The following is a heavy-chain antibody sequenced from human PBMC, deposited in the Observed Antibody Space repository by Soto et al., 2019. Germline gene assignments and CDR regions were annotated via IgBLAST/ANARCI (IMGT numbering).Heavy chain of an antibody. V-gene: IGHV3-23*01. J-gene: IGHJ6*02. CDR2: ISGSGGRT. CDR1: GFTFSSYA. CDR3: AKSVVPAAILLCMDV. Sequence: EVQLLESGGGLVQPGGSLRLSCAASGFTFSSYAMSWLRQAPGKGLEWVSAISGSGGRTYYADSVTGRFNIARDNSTNTLHLQMNSLRAEDTAVYYCAKSVVPAAILLCMDVWGQGTTVTVSS. D-gene: IGHD2-2*02.